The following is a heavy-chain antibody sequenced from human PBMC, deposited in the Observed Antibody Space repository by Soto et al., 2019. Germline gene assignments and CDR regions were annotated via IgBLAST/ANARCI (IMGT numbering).Heavy chain of an antibody. CDR3: ASPPYCSGGSCYSGAFDI. Sequence: ASVKVSCKASGYTFTSYDINWVRQATGQGLEWMGWMNPNSGNTGYAQKFQGRVTMTRNTSISTAYMELSSLRSEDTAVYYCASPPYCSGGSCYSGAFDIWGQGTMVTVSS. D-gene: IGHD2-15*01. V-gene: IGHV1-8*01. CDR2: MNPNSGNT. CDR1: GYTFTSYD. J-gene: IGHJ3*02.